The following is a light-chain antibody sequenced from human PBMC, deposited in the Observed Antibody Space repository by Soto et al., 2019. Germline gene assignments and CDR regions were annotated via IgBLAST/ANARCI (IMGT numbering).Light chain of an antibody. Sequence: ELVLTQSPATLSLSPGERATLSCRASQSISSYLAWYQQKPGQAPRLLIYDASNRATGIPARFSGSGSGTDFTLTISSLEPKDCAVYYRQQRSNWPPITFGQGTRLEIK. V-gene: IGKV3-11*01. CDR3: QQRSNWPPIT. J-gene: IGKJ5*01. CDR2: DAS. CDR1: QSISSY.